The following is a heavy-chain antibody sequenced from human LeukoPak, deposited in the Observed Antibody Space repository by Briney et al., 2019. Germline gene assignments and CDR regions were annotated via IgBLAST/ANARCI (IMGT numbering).Heavy chain of an antibody. V-gene: IGHV3-9*01. CDR3: AKVRRSNVAGNVDY. CDR2: ISWNSGSI. Sequence: QSGGSLRLSCAASGFTFDDYAMHWVRQAPGKGLEWVSGISWNSGSIGYADSVKGRFTISRDNSKNTLYLQMNSLRAEDTAVYYCAKVRRSNVAGNVDYWGQGTLVTVSS. CDR1: GFTFDDYA. D-gene: IGHD6-19*01. J-gene: IGHJ4*02.